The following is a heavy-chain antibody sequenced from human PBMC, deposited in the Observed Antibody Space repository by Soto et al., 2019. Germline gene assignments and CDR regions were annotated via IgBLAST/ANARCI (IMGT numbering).Heavy chain of an antibody. V-gene: IGHV4-39*01. CDR1: GGSISSSSYY. D-gene: IGHD6-13*01. CDR2: IYYSGST. Sequence: QLQLQESGPGLVKPSETLSLTCTVSGGSISSSSYYWGWIRQPPGKGLEWIGTIYYSGSTYYNPSLKSRVTVSVDTSKNQFSLKLSSVTAADTAVYYCASQDSSNWYDWFDPWGQGTLVTVSS. CDR3: ASQDSSNWYDWFDP. J-gene: IGHJ5*02.